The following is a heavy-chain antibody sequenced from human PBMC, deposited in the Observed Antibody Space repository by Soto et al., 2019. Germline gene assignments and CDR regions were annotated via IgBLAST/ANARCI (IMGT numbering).Heavy chain of an antibody. CDR3: AKEFGWELQLSHPYYNSGMDV. V-gene: IGHV3-30*18. J-gene: IGHJ6*02. CDR1: GFTFRSYG. Sequence: RGGSLRLSCAASGFTFRSYGMHWVRQASGKGLEWVALMSFDGSNKYYADSVRGRFTISSDNSKSTLYLQMDILRPEDTAVYYCAKEFGWELQLSHPYYNSGMDVWGQGTTATVSS. D-gene: IGHD1-1*01. CDR2: MSFDGSNK.